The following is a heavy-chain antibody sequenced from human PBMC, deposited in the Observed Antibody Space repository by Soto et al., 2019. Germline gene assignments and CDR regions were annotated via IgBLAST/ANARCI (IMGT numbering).Heavy chain of an antibody. CDR3: ARNGWGSYYNSASDY. CDR2: IYPGDSDT. V-gene: IGHV5-51*04. D-gene: IGHD3-10*01. J-gene: IGHJ4*02. CDR1: GYSFTSYW. Sequence: GESLKISCKGSGYSFTSYWIGWVRQMPGKGLEWMGIIYPGDSDTRYSPSFQGQVTISADKPNSTAYLQWSSLKAADTAMYYCARNGWGSYYNSASDYWGQGTLVTVSS.